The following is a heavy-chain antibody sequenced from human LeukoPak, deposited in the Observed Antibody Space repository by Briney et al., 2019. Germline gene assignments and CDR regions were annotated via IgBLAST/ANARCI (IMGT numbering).Heavy chain of an antibody. Sequence: SETLSLTCTVSGGSISSYYWSWIRQPPGKGLEWIGYIYYSGSTNYNPSLKSRVTISVGTSKNQFSLKLSSVTAADTAVYYCARRGIVLMVYATYNWFDPWGQGTLVTVSS. CDR1: GGSISSYY. CDR2: IYYSGST. J-gene: IGHJ5*02. V-gene: IGHV4-59*12. D-gene: IGHD2-8*01. CDR3: ARRGIVLMVYATYNWFDP.